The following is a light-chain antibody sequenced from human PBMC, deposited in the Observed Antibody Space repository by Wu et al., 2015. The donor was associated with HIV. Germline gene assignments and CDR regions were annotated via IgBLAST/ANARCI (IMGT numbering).Light chain of an antibody. Sequence: EIVLTQSPATLSLSPGERATLSCRASQSVSSYLAWYQQKPGQAPRLLIYDASNRATGIPARFSGSGSGTDFTLTITRLDPEDSAVYYCQHYGTSRTFGQGTKVEI. J-gene: IGKJ1*01. CDR1: QSVSSY. V-gene: IGKV3-11*01. CDR3: QHYGTSRT. CDR2: DAS.